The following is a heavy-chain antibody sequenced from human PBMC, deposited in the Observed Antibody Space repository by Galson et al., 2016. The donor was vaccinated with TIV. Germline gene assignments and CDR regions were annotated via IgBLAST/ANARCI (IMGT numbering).Heavy chain of an antibody. V-gene: IGHV6-1*01. CDR2: TYCRSRCYY. Sequence: CAISGDSVSSNSAAWNWIRQSPSRGLEWLGRTYCRSRCYYDYAVSVKSRITIESDTSKNQFSLQLNSVTSEDTAVYYCARVAGRNGATFHATCESFDFWGQGTKVTVSS. CDR3: ARVAGRNGATFHATCESFDF. CDR1: GDSVSSNSAA. D-gene: IGHD3-10*01. J-gene: IGHJ3*01.